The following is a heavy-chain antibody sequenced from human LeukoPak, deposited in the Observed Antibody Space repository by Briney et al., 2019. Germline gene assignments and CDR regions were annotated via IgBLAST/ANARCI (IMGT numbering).Heavy chain of an antibody. D-gene: IGHD6-13*01. CDR1: GGSISSSSYY. V-gene: IGHV3-23*01. J-gene: IGHJ4*02. CDR3: ASDVRAAAGTSGYY. CDR2: ISGSGLST. Sequence: ETLSLTCTVSGGSISSSSYYWGWIRQPPGKGLEWVSGISGSGLSTYYADSVKGRFTISRDNSKNTLYLQMNSLRADDTAVYYCASDVRAAAGTSGYYWGQGTLVTVSS.